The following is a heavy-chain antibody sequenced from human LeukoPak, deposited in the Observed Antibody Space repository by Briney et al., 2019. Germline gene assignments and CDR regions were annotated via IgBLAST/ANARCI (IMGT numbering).Heavy chain of an antibody. CDR1: GFTVSSNY. Sequence: GGSLRLSCAASGFTVSSNYMSWVRQAPGKGLEWVSVIYSGGSAYYADSVKGRFTISRDNSKNTLYLQMNSLRAEDTAVYYCAKGVGYTAYGGDYWGQGTLVTVSS. CDR2: IYSGGSA. J-gene: IGHJ4*02. D-gene: IGHD5-12*01. CDR3: AKGVGYTAYGGDY. V-gene: IGHV3-53*01.